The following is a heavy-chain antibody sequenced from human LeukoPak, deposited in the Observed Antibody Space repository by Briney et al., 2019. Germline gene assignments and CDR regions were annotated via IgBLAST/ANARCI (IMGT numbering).Heavy chain of an antibody. CDR1: GFTFSNAS. CDR3: TTVWYSSGWRIDY. J-gene: IGHJ4*02. Sequence: GGSLRLSCAASGFTFSNASMSWVRQAPGKGLEWVGRIKSKTDGGTTDYAAPVKGRFTISRDDSKNTLYLQMNSLKTEDTAVYYCTTVWYSSGWRIDYWGQGTLVTVSS. D-gene: IGHD6-19*01. CDR2: IKSKTDGGTT. V-gene: IGHV3-15*01.